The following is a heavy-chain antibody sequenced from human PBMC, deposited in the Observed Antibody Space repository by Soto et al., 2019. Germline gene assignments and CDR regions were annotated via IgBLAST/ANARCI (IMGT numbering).Heavy chain of an antibody. CDR1: GFAFSSAW. V-gene: IGHV3-15*01. J-gene: IGHJ4*02. CDR2: LKSEAAGGTT. Sequence: GGSLRLSCAASGFAFSSAWMSWVRQAPGKGLEWVGRLKSEAAGGTTDYAAPVKGRFTISRDDSKNTLYLQVNSLKTDDTAVYYCSYDSSRGVYWGLGTLVTVSS. CDR3: SYDSSRGVY. D-gene: IGHD3-22*01.